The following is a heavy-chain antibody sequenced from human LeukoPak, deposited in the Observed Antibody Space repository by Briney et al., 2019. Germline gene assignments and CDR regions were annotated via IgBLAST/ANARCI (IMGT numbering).Heavy chain of an antibody. CDR2: IDWDDDK. CDR3: ARMWYDSSAYNLDY. J-gene: IGHJ4*02. CDR1: GFSLSTSGMR. D-gene: IGHD3-22*01. V-gene: IGHV2-70*04. Sequence: SGPTLVKPTQTLTLTCTFSGFSLSTSGMRVSWIRQPPGKALEWLARIDWDDDKYYSTSLKTRLTISKDTPKNQVVLTMTNMDPVDTATYYCARMWYDSSAYNLDYWGQGTLVTVSS.